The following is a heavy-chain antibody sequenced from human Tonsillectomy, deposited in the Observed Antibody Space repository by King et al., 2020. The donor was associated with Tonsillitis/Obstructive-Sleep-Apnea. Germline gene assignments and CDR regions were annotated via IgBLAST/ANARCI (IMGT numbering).Heavy chain of an antibody. CDR1: GYTFTIYY. J-gene: IGHJ4*02. D-gene: IGHD3-3*01. Sequence: VQLVESGAEVKKPGASVKVSCKASGYTFTIYYIHWVRQAPGQGLEWMGIINPSGGSTSYAQKFQGRVTMTRDTSTSTVYMELSSLRSDDTAVYYCARDILVTSGSFDWWGQGSLATVSS. V-gene: IGHV1-46*01. CDR2: INPSGGST. CDR3: ARDILVTSGSFDW.